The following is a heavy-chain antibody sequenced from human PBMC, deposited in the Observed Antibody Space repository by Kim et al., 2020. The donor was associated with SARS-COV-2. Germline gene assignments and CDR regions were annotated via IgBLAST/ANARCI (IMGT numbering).Heavy chain of an antibody. CDR3: ARGRRYCSSTSCSQYYFDY. D-gene: IGHD2-2*01. J-gene: IGHJ4*02. V-gene: IGHV3-11*06. CDR2: ISSISSYT. Sequence: YISSISSYTNYAGSVKGRFTISRDNAKNSLYLQMNSLRAEDTAVYYCARGRRYCSSTSCSQYYFDYWGQGTLVTVSS.